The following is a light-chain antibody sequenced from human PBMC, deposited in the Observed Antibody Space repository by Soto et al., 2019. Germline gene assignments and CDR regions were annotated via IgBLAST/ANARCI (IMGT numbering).Light chain of an antibody. CDR3: QQDNKWAWT. Sequence: EVVMTQSPASLSVSPGERATLSCRASQSVTTNLAWYQQKPGQAPRLLIYGTSNRAAGVPARYSGSRSGTVFALTLSSLQSEDFAVHYCQQDNKWAWTFGQGTKGEIK. J-gene: IGKJ1*01. V-gene: IGKV3-15*01. CDR2: GTS. CDR1: QSVTTN.